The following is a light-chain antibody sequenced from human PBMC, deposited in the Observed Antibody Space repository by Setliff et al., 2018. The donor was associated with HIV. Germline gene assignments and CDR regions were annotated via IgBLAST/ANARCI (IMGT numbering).Light chain of an antibody. CDR2: DNT. CDR1: SSNIGKNS. CDR3: ATWNTVSVSEI. Sequence: QSVLTQPPSVSAAPGQMVTISCSGGSSNIGKNSVSWYQQITGAAPTLLIYDNTRRPSGIPDRFSAYKSGTSATLVTAGLHTGGEAHYFCATWNTVSVSEIFGGGTKVTVL. J-gene: IGLJ2*01. V-gene: IGLV1-51*01.